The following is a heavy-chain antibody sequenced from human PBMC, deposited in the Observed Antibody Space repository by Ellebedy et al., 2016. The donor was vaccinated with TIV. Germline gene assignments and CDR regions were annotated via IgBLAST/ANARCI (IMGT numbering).Heavy chain of an antibody. CDR2: IFYTGST. Sequence: SETLSLTXTVSGGSVNNYYWSWIRQPPGRGPEWIGWIFYTGSTNYNASLKNRVTISVDTSKNQFSLRLDSVTPADTAIYYCAKGGASSKWLNPWGQGTLVTVSS. V-gene: IGHV4-59*02. J-gene: IGHJ5*02. CDR3: AKGGASSKWLNP. CDR1: GGSVNNYY. D-gene: IGHD2-2*01.